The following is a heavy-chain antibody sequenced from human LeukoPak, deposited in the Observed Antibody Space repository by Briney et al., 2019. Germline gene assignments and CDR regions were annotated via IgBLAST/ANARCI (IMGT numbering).Heavy chain of an antibody. J-gene: IGHJ5*02. Sequence: ASVKVSCKASGYTFTGYYMHWVRQAPGQGLEWMGWINPNSGGTNYAQKFQGRVTMTRDTSISTAYMELSRLRSDDTAGYYCAKGGIAAAGTVWNWFDPWGQGTLVTVSS. CDR2: INPNSGGT. V-gene: IGHV1-2*02. CDR1: GYTFTGYY. CDR3: AKGGIAAAGTVWNWFDP. D-gene: IGHD6-13*01.